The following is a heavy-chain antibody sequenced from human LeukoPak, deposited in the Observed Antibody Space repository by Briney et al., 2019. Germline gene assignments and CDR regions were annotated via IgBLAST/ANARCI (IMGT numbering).Heavy chain of an antibody. V-gene: IGHV4-39*07. CDR3: ARDRMTPPYYYYGMDV. Sequence: SETLSLTCTVSGGSISSSNYYWGWIRQPPGKGLEWIESIYYSGSTYYNPPLKSRVTISVDTSKNQFSLKLSSVTAADTAVYYCARDRMTPPYYYYGMDVWGQGTTVTVSS. CDR2: IYYSGST. CDR1: GGSISSSNYY. J-gene: IGHJ6*02.